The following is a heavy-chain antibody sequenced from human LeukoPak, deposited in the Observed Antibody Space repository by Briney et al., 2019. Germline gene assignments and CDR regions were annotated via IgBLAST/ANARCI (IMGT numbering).Heavy chain of an antibody. CDR2: IIPIFGTA. CDR1: GYTFTGYY. CDR3: ARLIYSSGWYYFDY. Sequence: SVKVSCKASGYTFTGYYMHWVRQAPGQGLEWMGGIIPIFGTANYAQKFQGRVTITTDESTSTAYMELSSLRSEDTAVYYCARLIYSSGWYYFDYWGQGTLVTVSS. D-gene: IGHD6-19*01. J-gene: IGHJ4*02. V-gene: IGHV1-69*05.